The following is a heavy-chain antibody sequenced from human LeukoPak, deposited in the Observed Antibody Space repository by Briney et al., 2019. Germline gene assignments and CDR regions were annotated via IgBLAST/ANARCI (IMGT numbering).Heavy chain of an antibody. J-gene: IGHJ4*02. CDR2: IKQDGSEK. Sequence: GGSLRLSCAASGFTFSSYWMSWVRQAPGKGLEWVANIKQDGSEKYYVDSVKGRFTISRDNAKNSLYLQMNSLRAEDTAVYYCARAPYIAAAGTNDYWGQGTLVTVSP. V-gene: IGHV3-7*01. CDR3: ARAPYIAAAGTNDY. D-gene: IGHD6-13*01. CDR1: GFTFSSYW.